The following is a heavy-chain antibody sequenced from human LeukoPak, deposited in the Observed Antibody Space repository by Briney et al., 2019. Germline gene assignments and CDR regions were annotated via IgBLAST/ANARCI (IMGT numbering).Heavy chain of an antibody. V-gene: IGHV3-30*18. Sequence: PGRSLRLSCAAYGFTLSTYGMHWVRQAPGKGLEWVAMISYDGNSKQYAYLVKGRFTISRDNSKNTLYLQMNSLRTEDTAVYHCAKDLYGSGWYNYFDPWGQGALVTVSS. D-gene: IGHD6-19*01. CDR3: AKDLYGSGWYNYFDP. J-gene: IGHJ5*02. CDR1: GFTLSTYG. CDR2: ISYDGNSK.